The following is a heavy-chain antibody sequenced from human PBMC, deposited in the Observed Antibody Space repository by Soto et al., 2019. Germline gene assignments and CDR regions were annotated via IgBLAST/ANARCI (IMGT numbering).Heavy chain of an antibody. J-gene: IGHJ3*02. V-gene: IGHV3-9*01. D-gene: IGHD2-15*01. CDR2: VSWNSAGL. CDR1: GFTFHDYA. Sequence: EVQLVESGGGLVQPGRSLRLSCAASGFTFHDYAMHWVRQAPGKGLEWVSLVSWNSAGLVYADSIKGRFTISRDNAKNSLYLQMINLRTEDTAFYYCTRGYCTVGSCAFDIWGQGTMVTVSS. CDR3: TRGYCTVGSCAFDI.